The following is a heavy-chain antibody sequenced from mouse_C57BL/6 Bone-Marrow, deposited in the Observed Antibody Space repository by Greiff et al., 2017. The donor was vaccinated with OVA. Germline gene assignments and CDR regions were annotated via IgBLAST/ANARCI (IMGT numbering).Heavy chain of an antibody. CDR3: AISGTRFDY. Sequence: QVQLQQPGAELVKPGASVKVSCKASGYTFTSYGMHWVKQRPGQGLEGIGRIHPSDGDTNYNQKFKGKATLTVDKSSSTAYMQLSSLTSEDSAVYYCAISGTRFDYWGQGTTLTVSS. CDR1: GYTFTSYG. CDR2: IHPSDGDT. V-gene: IGHV1-74*01. D-gene: IGHD4-1*01. J-gene: IGHJ2*01.